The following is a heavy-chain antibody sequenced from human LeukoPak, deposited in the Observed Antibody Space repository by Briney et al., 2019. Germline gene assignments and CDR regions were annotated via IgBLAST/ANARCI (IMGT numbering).Heavy chain of an antibody. CDR1: GFTFSNAW. CDR3: TTAPYYYDSSGYSNDAFDI. V-gene: IGHV3-15*01. Sequence: GGSLRLSCAASGFTFSNAWMSWVRQAPGKGLEWVDRIKSKTDGGTTDYAAPVKGRFTISRDDSKNTLYLQMNSLKTEDTAVYYCTTAPYYYDSSGYSNDAFDIWGQGTMVTVSS. J-gene: IGHJ3*02. D-gene: IGHD3-22*01. CDR2: IKSKTDGGTT.